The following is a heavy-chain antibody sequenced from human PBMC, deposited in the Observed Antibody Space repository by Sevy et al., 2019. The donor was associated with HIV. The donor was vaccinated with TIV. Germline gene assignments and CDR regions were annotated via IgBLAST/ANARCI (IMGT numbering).Heavy chain of an antibody. J-gene: IGHJ4*02. Sequence: ASVKVSCKVTGYTLTELSLHWVRQTSVKGLEWMGSFDLEDGETIYAQKFQGRITMTEDTSTDTDYMELSSLRSEDMAVYYCATTKDYYDNSGYPFDSWGQGTLVTVSS. CDR2: FDLEDGET. CDR3: ATTKDYYDNSGYPFDS. V-gene: IGHV1-24*01. D-gene: IGHD3-22*01. CDR1: GYTLTELS.